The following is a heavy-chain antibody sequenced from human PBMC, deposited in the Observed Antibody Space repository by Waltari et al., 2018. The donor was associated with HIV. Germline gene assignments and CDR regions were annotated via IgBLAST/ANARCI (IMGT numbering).Heavy chain of an antibody. CDR2: IYYSGST. CDR3: ASGRDGYQEDY. CDR1: GGSISSYY. Sequence: QVQLQESGPGLVTPSETLSLTCTVSGGSISSYYWSWIRQPPGKGLEWIGYIYYSGSTNYNPSLKSRVTISVDTSKNQFSLKLSSVTAADTAVYYCASGRDGYQEDYWGQGTLVTVSS. D-gene: IGHD5-12*01. V-gene: IGHV4-59*01. J-gene: IGHJ4*02.